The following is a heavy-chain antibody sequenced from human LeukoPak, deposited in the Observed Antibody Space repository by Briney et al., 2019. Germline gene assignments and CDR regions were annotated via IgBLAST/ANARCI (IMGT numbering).Heavy chain of an antibody. Sequence: ASVKVSCKASGYTFTSYFMHWARQAPGQGLDWMGIINPSGGSTSYAQKFQGRITMTRDTSTSTVYMELSSLRSEDTAVYYCARDSADYGDYDYWGQGTLVTVSS. CDR2: INPSGGST. V-gene: IGHV1-46*01. J-gene: IGHJ4*02. D-gene: IGHD4-17*01. CDR3: ARDSADYGDYDY. CDR1: GYTFTSYF.